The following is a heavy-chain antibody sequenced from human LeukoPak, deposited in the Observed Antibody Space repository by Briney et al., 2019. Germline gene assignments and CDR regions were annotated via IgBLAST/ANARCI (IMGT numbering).Heavy chain of an antibody. J-gene: IGHJ4*02. CDR1: GGSFSGYY. CDR2: INHGGST. Sequence: PSETLSLTCAVYGGSFSGYYWSWIRQPPGKGLEWIGEINHGGSTNYNPSLKSRVTISVDTSKNQFSLKLSSVTAADTAVYYCARGSAIQLWFGYWGQGTLVTVSS. V-gene: IGHV4-34*01. CDR3: ARGSAIQLWFGY. D-gene: IGHD5-18*01.